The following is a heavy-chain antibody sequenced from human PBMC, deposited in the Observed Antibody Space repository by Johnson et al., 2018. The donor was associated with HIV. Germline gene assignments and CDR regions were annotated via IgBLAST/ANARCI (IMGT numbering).Heavy chain of an antibody. CDR2: ISWNSGRI. J-gene: IGHJ3*02. Sequence: VQLVESGGGLVQPGRSLRLSCAASGFIFDDYAMHWVRQAPGKGLEWVSGISWNSGRIGYADSVKGLFTISRDNAKNTLYLQMNSLRAEDTAVYYCARESRTTVVIRGGAFDIWGQGTMVTVSS. V-gene: IGHV3-9*01. CDR1: GFIFDDYA. D-gene: IGHD4-23*01. CDR3: ARESRTTVVIRGGAFDI.